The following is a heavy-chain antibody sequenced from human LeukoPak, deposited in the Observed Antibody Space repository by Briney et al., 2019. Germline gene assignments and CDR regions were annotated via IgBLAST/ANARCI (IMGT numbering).Heavy chain of an antibody. CDR3: AKGWAGYYDILTGYWFDY. D-gene: IGHD3-9*01. Sequence: PGGSLRLSCAASGFTFSSYAMSWVRQAPGKGLEWVSAISGSGGSTYYAGSVKGRFTISRDNSKNTLYLQMNSLRAEDTAVYYCAKGWAGYYDILTGYWFDYWGQGTLVTVSS. J-gene: IGHJ4*02. V-gene: IGHV3-23*01. CDR1: GFTFSSYA. CDR2: ISGSGGST.